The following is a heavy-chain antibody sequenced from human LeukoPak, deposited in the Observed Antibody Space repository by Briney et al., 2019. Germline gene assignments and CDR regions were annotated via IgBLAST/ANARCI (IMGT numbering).Heavy chain of an antibody. J-gene: IGHJ4*02. D-gene: IGHD5-18*01. Sequence: GGTVRLSCAASGFTFSSYWIHWVRQAPGKGLVWVSRINGDESSTSYADSVKGRFTISRDNAKNTLYLQMNSLRAEDTAVYYCAKAGRYSYGYGFDYWGQGTMLTVSP. V-gene: IGHV3-74*01. CDR1: GFTFSSYW. CDR3: AKAGRYSYGYGFDY. CDR2: INGDESST.